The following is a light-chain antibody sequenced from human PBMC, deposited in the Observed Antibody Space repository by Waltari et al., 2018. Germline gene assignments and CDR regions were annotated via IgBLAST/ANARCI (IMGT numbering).Light chain of an antibody. CDR2: KAS. J-gene: IGKJ4*01. CDR3: QQSFNRPPT. Sequence: DIQMTQSPSTLSASVGDSCTITCRASETVLTWLAWYQQKPGKAPKLLIYKASSLESGVPSRFSGSGSGTDFTLTISSLQPEDFATYYCQQSFNRPPTFGGGTKVEVK. CDR1: ETVLTW. V-gene: IGKV1-5*03.